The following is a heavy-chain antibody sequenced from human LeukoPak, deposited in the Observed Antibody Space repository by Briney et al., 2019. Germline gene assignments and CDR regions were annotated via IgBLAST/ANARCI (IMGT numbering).Heavy chain of an antibody. Sequence: SETLSLTCNVSGCSISSYYWSWIRQPPGKGLDWIGYIYYSGSTNYNPSLKSRVTISVDTSKNQFSLKLSSVTAADTAVYYCARVGTYYDFWSGIREYYFDYWGQGTLVTVSS. D-gene: IGHD3-3*01. CDR2: IYYSGST. V-gene: IGHV4-59*01. CDR3: ARVGTYYDFWSGIREYYFDY. CDR1: GCSISSYY. J-gene: IGHJ4*02.